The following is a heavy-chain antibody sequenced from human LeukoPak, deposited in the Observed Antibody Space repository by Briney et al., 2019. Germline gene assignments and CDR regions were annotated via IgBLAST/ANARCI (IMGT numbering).Heavy chain of an antibody. V-gene: IGHV3-30-3*01. CDR1: RIAFSNSI. CDR3: AREGHTSGYCGDFDV. D-gene: IGHD5-18*01. Sequence: GGSLRLSCEASRIAFSNSIMHWVRQAPGKGLEWVSAMSYDGFSKYYADSTKGRFTISRDEFKATVFLQMESLRPEDTAVYYCAREGHTSGYCGDFDVWGQGTTVVVSS. J-gene: IGHJ3*01. CDR2: MSYDGFSK.